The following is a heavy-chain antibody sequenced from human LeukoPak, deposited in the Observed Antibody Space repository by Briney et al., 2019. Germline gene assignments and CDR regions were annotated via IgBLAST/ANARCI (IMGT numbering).Heavy chain of an antibody. CDR2: IYSDNT. Sequence: GGSLRLSCAVSGFTLSSYSMNWVRQAPGKGLEWVSFIYSDNTHYSDSVKGRFTVSRDNSKNTLYLQMNSLRAEDTAVYYCARRAGAYSHPYDYWGQGTLVTVSS. J-gene: IGHJ4*02. CDR3: ARRAGAYSHPYDY. CDR1: GFTLSSYS. D-gene: IGHD4/OR15-4a*01. V-gene: IGHV3-53*01.